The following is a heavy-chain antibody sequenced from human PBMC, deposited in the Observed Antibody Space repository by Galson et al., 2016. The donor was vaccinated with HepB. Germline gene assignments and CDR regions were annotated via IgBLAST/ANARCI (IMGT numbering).Heavy chain of an antibody. D-gene: IGHD6-6*01. Sequence: SLRLSCAASGFTFHNYAMNWVRQAPGKGLEWVSAISGSGGDTYYADSVKGRFTVSRDNSENTLSLQMNSLRAEDTAVYYCAKSIVAAPPNRSYYYYGMDVWGQGTTVTVSS. CDR3: AKSIVAAPPNRSYYYYGMDV. J-gene: IGHJ6*02. CDR1: GFTFHNYA. CDR2: ISGSGGDT. V-gene: IGHV3-23*01.